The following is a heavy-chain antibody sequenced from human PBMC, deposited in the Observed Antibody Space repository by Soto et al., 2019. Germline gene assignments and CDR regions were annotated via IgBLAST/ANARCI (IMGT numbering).Heavy chain of an antibody. J-gene: IGHJ5*02. D-gene: IGHD2-2*01. CDR3: ARGVVVVPAATNWFDP. V-gene: IGHV4-30-4*01. CDR2: IYYSGST. Sequence: SETLSLTCTVSGGSISSGDYYWSWIRQPPGRGLEWIGYIYYSGSTYYNPSLKSRVTISVDTSKNQFSLKLSSVTAADTAVYYCARGVVVVPAATNWFDPWGQGTLVTVSS. CDR1: GGSISSGDYY.